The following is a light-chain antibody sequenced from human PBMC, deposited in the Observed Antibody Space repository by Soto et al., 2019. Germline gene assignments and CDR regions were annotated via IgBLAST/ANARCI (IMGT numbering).Light chain of an antibody. CDR1: SSNIGSNY. CDR2: RNN. CDR3: AAWDDSLSGYV. Sequence: QPVLTQPPSASGTHGQRVTISCSGSSSNIGSNYVYWYQQLPGTAPKLLIYRNNQRPSGVPDRFSGSKSGTSASLAVSGRRSEDEADYYCAAWDDSLSGYVFATGTKVTVL. J-gene: IGLJ1*01. V-gene: IGLV1-47*01.